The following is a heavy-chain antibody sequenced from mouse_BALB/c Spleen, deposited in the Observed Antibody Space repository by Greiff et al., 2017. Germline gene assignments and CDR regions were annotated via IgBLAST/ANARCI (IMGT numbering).Heavy chain of an antibody. J-gene: IGHJ3*01. CDR3: AEHYRFTPFAY. CDR1: GFNIKDTY. V-gene: IGHV14-3*02. CDR2: IDPANGNT. D-gene: IGHD2-14*01. Sequence: VQLQQSGAELVKPGASVKLSCTASGFNIKDTYMHWVKQRPEQGLEWIGRIDPANGNTKYDPKFQGKATITADTSSNTAYLQLSSLTSEDTAVYYCAEHYRFTPFAYWGQGTLVTVSA.